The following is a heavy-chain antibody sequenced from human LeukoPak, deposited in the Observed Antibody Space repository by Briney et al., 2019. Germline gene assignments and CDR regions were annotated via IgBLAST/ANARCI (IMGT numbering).Heavy chain of an antibody. Sequence: SVRVSCKASGGTFSSYAISWVRQAPGQGLEWMGRIIPILGIANYAQKFQGRVTITADKSTSTAYMELSSLRSEDTAVYYCARVGSGSYYNFDYWGQGTLVTVSS. J-gene: IGHJ4*02. CDR1: GGTFSSYA. CDR3: ARVGSGSYYNFDY. D-gene: IGHD3-10*01. CDR2: IIPILGIA. V-gene: IGHV1-69*04.